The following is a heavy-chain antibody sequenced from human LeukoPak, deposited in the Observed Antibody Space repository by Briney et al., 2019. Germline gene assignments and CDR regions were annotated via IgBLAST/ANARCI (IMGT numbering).Heavy chain of an antibody. V-gene: IGHV1-69*02. D-gene: IGHD2-2*01. CDR1: GGTFSSYT. J-gene: IGHJ4*02. Sequence: GASVKVSCKASGGTFSSYTISWVRQAPGQGLEWMGRIIPILGIANYARKFQGRVTITADKSTSTAYMELSSLRSEDTAVYYCARLGYCSSTSCLDYWGQGTLVTVSA. CDR3: ARLGYCSSTSCLDY. CDR2: IIPILGIA.